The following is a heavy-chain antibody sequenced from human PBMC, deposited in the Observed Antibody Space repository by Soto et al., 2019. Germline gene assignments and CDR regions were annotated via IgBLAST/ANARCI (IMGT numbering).Heavy chain of an antibody. CDR1: GFTFSSYA. CDR2: ISGSGGST. J-gene: IGHJ3*02. Sequence: GGSLRLSCAASGFTFSSYAMSWVRQAPGKGLEWVSAISGSGGSTYYADSVKGRFTISRDNSKNTLYLQMNSLRAEDTAVYYCAKDLSGNWNDVSAFDIWGQGTMVTVSS. CDR3: AKDLSGNWNDVSAFDI. V-gene: IGHV3-23*01. D-gene: IGHD1-20*01.